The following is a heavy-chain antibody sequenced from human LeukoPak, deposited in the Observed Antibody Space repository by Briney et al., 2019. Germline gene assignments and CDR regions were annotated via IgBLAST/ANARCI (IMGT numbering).Heavy chain of an antibody. CDR1: GGSISSYY. J-gene: IGHJ4*02. V-gene: IGHV4-59*08. D-gene: IGHD4-11*01. CDR2: IYYSGST. Sequence: SETLSLTCTVSGGSISSYYWSWIRQPPGKGLEWIGYIYYSGSTNYNPSLKSRVTISVDTSKNQFSLKLSSVTAADAAVYYCARHGVVTTYFDYWGQGTLVTVSS. CDR3: ARHGVVTTYFDY.